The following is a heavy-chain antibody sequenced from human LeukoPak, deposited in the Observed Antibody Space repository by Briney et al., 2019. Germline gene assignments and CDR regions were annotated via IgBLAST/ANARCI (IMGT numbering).Heavy chain of an antibody. CDR3: AREKPFYDSSGYYYPIAFDY. V-gene: IGHV3-30*02. D-gene: IGHD3-22*01. J-gene: IGHJ4*02. CDR2: IRYDGSNK. Sequence: GGSLRLSCAASGFTFSSYGMHWVRQAPGKGLEWVAFIRYDGSNKYYADSVKGRFTISRDNSKNTLYLQMNSLRPEDTALYYCAREKPFYDSSGYYYPIAFDYWGQGTLVTVSS. CDR1: GFTFSSYG.